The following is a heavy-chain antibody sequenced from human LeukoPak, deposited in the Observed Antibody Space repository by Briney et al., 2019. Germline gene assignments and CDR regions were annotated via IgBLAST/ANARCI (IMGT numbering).Heavy chain of an antibody. CDR1: GYTLTELS. J-gene: IGHJ5*02. CDR3: ATGGHIAVAGTGPWFDP. D-gene: IGHD6-19*01. CDR2: FDPEDGET. V-gene: IGHV1-24*01. Sequence: ASVKVSCKVSGYTLTELSMHWVRQAPGRGLEWMGGFDPEDGETIYAQKFQGRVTMTEDTSTDTAYMELSSLRSEDTAVYYCATGGHIAVAGTGPWFDPWGQGTLVTVSS.